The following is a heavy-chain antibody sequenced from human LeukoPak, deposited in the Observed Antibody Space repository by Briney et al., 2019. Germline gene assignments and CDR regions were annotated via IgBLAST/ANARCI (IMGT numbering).Heavy chain of an antibody. J-gene: IGHJ4*02. CDR3: AKSIAVPHAGFDY. V-gene: IGHV3-33*06. CDR1: GLTFSSYG. D-gene: IGHD6-19*01. CDR2: IWYDGSNK. Sequence: PGGSLRLSCEASGLTFSSYGMSWVRQAPGKGLEWVAVIWYDGSNKYYADSVKGRFTISRDNSKNTLYLQMNSLRAEDTAVYYCAKSIAVPHAGFDYWGQGTLVTVSS.